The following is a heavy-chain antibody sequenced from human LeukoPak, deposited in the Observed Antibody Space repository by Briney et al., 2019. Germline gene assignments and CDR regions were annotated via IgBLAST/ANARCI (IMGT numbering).Heavy chain of an antibody. Sequence: GGSLRLSCAASGFTFSNYAMSWVRQAPGKGLEWVSTISGSGGSTYYADSVKGRFTISRDNSKNTLYLQMNSRRAEDTAVYYCAKGYSGSYFDYWGQGTLVTVSS. V-gene: IGHV3-23*01. CDR3: AKGYSGSYFDY. CDR1: GFTFSNYA. J-gene: IGHJ4*02. D-gene: IGHD1-26*01. CDR2: ISGSGGST.